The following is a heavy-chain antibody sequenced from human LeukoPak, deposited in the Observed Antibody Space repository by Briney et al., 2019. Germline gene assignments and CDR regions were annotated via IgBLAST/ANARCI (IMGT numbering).Heavy chain of an antibody. CDR2: ISSSDSTI. V-gene: IGHV3-48*03. D-gene: IGHD6-13*01. Sequence: GGSLRLSCSASGFTFSSYEMNWVRQAPGKGLEWVSYISSSDSTIYYADSVKGRFTISRDNAKNSLYLQMNSLRAEDTALYYCARVAAAAGNKFDYYYYYYMDVWGKGTTVTVSS. J-gene: IGHJ6*03. CDR1: GFTFSSYE. CDR3: ARVAAAAGNKFDYYYYYYMDV.